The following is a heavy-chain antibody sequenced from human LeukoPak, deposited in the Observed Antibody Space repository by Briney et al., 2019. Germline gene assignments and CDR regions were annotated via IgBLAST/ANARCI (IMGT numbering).Heavy chain of an antibody. CDR2: ISSSSSYI. CDR1: GFTFSSYS. V-gene: IGHV3-21*04. CDR3: AKDISLISGSYYD. J-gene: IGHJ4*02. Sequence: GGSLRLSFAASGFTFSSYSMNWVRQAPGKGLEWVSSISSSSSYIYYADSVKGRFTISRDNAKNSLYLQMNSLRAEDTALYYCAKDISLISGSYYDWGQGTLVTVSS. D-gene: IGHD3-10*01.